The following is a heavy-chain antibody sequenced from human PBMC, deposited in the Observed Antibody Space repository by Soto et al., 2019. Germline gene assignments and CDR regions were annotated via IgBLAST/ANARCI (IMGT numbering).Heavy chain of an antibody. CDR1: GYTFTRSG. J-gene: IGHJ6*04. CDR3: AREGVAPYYCYGMDV. Sequence: QVQLVQSGAEVKKPGASVKVSCKASGYTFTRSGISWVRQAPGHGLEWMGRISTYNGDTNYAQTFQGRVTMTTATSTSTVYMELRSLRSDDTAVYYCAREGVAPYYCYGMDVWGEGTPVTVSS. V-gene: IGHV1-18*01. CDR2: ISTYNGDT. D-gene: IGHD5-12*01.